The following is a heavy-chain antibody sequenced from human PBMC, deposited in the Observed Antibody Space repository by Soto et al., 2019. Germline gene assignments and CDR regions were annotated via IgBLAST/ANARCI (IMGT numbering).Heavy chain of an antibody. CDR1: GGSFSGYY. J-gene: IGHJ4*01. V-gene: IGHV4-34*01. CDR3: ARYRRGSYGRFHDFFDY. CDR2: INHSGST. D-gene: IGHD5-18*01. Sequence: PSETLSLTCAVYGGSFSGYYWSWIRQPPGKGLERIGEINHSGSTNYNPSLKSRVTISVDTSKNQFSLKLSSVTAADTAVYYCARYRRGSYGRFHDFFDYWGQGTLVTVSS.